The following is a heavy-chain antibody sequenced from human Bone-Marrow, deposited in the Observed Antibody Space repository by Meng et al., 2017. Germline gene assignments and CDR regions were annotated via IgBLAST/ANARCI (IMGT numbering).Heavy chain of an antibody. CDR2: IYHSGST. CDR1: GGSLRSSNW. CDR3: ARRVSGSGLTTDWFDP. J-gene: IGHJ5*02. V-gene: IGHV4-4*02. D-gene: IGHD4-17*01. Sequence: QVELREWGPGPVEPSGTLALPCCVSGGSLRSSNWWSWVRPPPGKGLEWIGEIYHSGSTNYNPSLKSRVTISVDKSKNQFSLKLSSVTAADTAVYYCARRVSGSGLTTDWFDPWGQGTLVTVSS.